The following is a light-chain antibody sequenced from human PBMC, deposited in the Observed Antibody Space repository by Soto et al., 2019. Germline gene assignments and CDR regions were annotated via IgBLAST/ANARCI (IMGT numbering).Light chain of an antibody. V-gene: IGKV1-5*03. CDR2: KAS. CDR1: QSISSW. Sequence: DIQMTQSPSSVSASVGDRLTITCRASQSISSWLAWYQQKPGKAPKLLIYKASTLESGVPSRFSGSGSGTEFTLTISSLQPDDFATYYCQQYNSYSETFGQGTKVDIK. J-gene: IGKJ1*01. CDR3: QQYNSYSET.